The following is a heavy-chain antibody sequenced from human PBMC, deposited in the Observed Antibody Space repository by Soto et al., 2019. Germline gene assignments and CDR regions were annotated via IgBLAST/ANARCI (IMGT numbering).Heavy chain of an antibody. D-gene: IGHD2-2*01. CDR1: GFTFSSYA. CDR2: ITGSGGTT. CDR3: AKPNLYCSSTSCYDY. J-gene: IGHJ4*02. Sequence: QPGGSLRLSCAGSGFTFSSYAMSWVRQAPGKGLEWVSAITGSGGTTYYADSFKGRFTISRDNSKNTLNLQMNSLRAEDTAVYYCAKPNLYCSSTSCYDYWGQGTLVTAPQ. V-gene: IGHV3-23*01.